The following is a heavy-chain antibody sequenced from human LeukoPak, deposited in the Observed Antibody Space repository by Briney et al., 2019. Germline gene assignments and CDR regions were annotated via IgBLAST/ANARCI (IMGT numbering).Heavy chain of an antibody. CDR2: VHLDGRT. J-gene: IGHJ2*01. D-gene: IGHD5-18*01. V-gene: IGHV4-4*02. Sequence: SETLSLTCDVSGGSVTSTNWWTWVRQPPGKGLEWIGEVHLDGRTNYNPSLKSRVTISVDTSKNQFSLKLSSVTAADTAVYYCARSIKGYSYGYGSNFWYFDLWGRGTLVTVSS. CDR3: ARSIKGYSYGYGSNFWYFDL. CDR1: GGSVTSTNW.